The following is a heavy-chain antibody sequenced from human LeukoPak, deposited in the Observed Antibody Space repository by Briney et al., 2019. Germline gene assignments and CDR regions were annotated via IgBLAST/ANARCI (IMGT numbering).Heavy chain of an antibody. CDR3: ATPRGSGSYLAFDY. CDR1: GFTFRNYW. D-gene: IGHD1-26*01. V-gene: IGHV3-7*01. J-gene: IGHJ4*02. CDR2: IKQDGSEI. Sequence: GGSLRLSCAASGFTFRNYWMNWVRQAPGKGLEWVANIKQDGSEIYYVDSVKGRFTISRDNAKNTLYLQMNSLRAEDTAVYYCATPRGSGSYLAFDYWGQGTLVTVSS.